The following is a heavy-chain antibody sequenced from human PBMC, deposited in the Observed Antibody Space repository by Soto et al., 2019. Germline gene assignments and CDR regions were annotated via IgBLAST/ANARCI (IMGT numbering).Heavy chain of an antibody. CDR3: AKDTFYDSSGYPPPGYYFDY. CDR2: ISGSGGST. J-gene: IGHJ4*02. D-gene: IGHD3-22*01. Sequence: GGSLRLSCAASEFTFSSYAMSWVRQAPGKGLEWVSAISGSGGSTYYADSVKGRFTISRDNSKNPLYLQMNSLGAEDTAVYYCAKDTFYDSSGYPPPGYYFDYWGQGTLVTVSS. V-gene: IGHV3-23*01. CDR1: EFTFSSYA.